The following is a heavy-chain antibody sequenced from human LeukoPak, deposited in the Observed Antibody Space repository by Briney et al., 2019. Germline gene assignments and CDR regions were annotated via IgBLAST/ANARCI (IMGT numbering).Heavy chain of an antibody. CDR3: TRDEGSVEQWLVAGY. CDR2: IRSKAYGGTT. D-gene: IGHD6-19*01. Sequence: GGSLRLSCTASGFTFGDYAMSWFRQAPGKGLEWVGFIRSKAYGGTTVYAASVKGRFTISRDDSKSIAYLQMNSLKTEDTAVYYCTRDEGSVEQWLVAGYWGQGTLVTVSS. V-gene: IGHV3-49*03. J-gene: IGHJ4*02. CDR1: GFTFGDYA.